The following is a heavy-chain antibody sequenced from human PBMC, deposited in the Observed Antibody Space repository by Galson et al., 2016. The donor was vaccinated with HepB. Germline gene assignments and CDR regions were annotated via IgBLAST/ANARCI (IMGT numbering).Heavy chain of an antibody. CDR1: GFSFSSYA. CDR2: ISGSGDST. J-gene: IGHJ4*02. CDR3: AKEDSKYSGRYPPDY. V-gene: IGHV3-23*01. D-gene: IGHD1-26*01. Sequence: SLRLSCAPSGFSFSSYAMNWVRQAPGKGLEWVSAISGSGDSTYYADSVKGRFTISRDKSKKTLYLQMNSLRAEDTAVYYCAKEDSKYSGRYPPDYWGQGTLVTVS.